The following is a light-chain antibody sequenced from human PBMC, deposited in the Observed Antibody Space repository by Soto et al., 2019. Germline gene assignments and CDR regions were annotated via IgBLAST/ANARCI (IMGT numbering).Light chain of an antibody. CDR1: SGHSSNT. CDR3: ETWDSNTRV. Sequence: QSVLTQSSSASASLGSSVKLTCTLSSGHSSNTIAWHQQQPGKAPRYLMKLEGSGSYNKGSGVPDRFSGSSSGADRYLTISNLQPEDEADYYCETWDSNTRVFGGGTKLTVL. CDR2: LEGSGSY. J-gene: IGLJ2*01. V-gene: IGLV4-60*03.